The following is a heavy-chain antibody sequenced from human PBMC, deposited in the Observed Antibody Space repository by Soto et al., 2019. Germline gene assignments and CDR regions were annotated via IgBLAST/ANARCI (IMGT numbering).Heavy chain of an antibody. D-gene: IGHD2-15*01. J-gene: IGHJ4*02. V-gene: IGHV1-18*01. Sequence: QVQLVQSGAEVKKPGASVKVSCQASGYTFTNYGISWVRQAPGQGLEWVGWISPYNGDTRYAQNVQGRVTLTTHTSSSAAYMELRSLRSDDTALYYCARRGSNKWDEDFDFWGQGILVTVSS. CDR1: GYTFTNYG. CDR3: ARRGSNKWDEDFDF. CDR2: ISPYNGDT.